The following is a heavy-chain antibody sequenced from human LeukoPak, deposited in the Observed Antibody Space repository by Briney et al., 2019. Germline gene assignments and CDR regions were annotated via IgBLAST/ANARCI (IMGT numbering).Heavy chain of an antibody. V-gene: IGHV3-48*02. D-gene: IGHD5-12*01. CDR1: GFTFSNYG. Sequence: GGSLRLSCAASGFTFSNYGMNWVRQAPGKRLEWVSYISSSSDSIYYADSVKGRFTISRDNAENSLYLHMNSPRDEDTAVYYCARAMRSGYDYWGQGTLVTVSS. CDR3: ARAMRSGYDY. J-gene: IGHJ4*02. CDR2: ISSSSDSI.